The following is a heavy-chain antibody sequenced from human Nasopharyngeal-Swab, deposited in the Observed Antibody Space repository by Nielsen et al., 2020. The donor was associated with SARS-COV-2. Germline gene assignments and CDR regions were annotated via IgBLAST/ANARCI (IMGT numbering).Heavy chain of an antibody. Sequence: GESLKISCAASGFTFSSYGMHWVRQAPGKGLEWVAVISYDGSNKYYADSVKGRFTISRDNAKNSLYLQMNSLRAEDTAVYYCARDTLIVGANYYYYGMDVWGQGTTVTVSS. CDR2: ISYDGSNK. CDR3: ARDTLIVGANYYYYGMDV. CDR1: GFTFSSYG. V-gene: IGHV3-30*03. D-gene: IGHD1-26*01. J-gene: IGHJ6*02.